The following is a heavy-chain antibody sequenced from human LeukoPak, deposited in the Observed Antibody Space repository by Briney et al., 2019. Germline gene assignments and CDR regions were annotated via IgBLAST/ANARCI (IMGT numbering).Heavy chain of an antibody. D-gene: IGHD1-26*01. Sequence: ASVKVSCKPSGYTFTGYYIHWVRQAPGLGLEWMGWINPNSGGTNYAQKFQGRVTMTRDTSISAAYMELSRLTFDDTAMYYCAGVSYTGTYTYDYWGQGTLVTVSS. CDR1: GYTFTGYY. CDR2: INPNSGGT. CDR3: AGVSYTGTYTYDY. V-gene: IGHV1-2*02. J-gene: IGHJ4*02.